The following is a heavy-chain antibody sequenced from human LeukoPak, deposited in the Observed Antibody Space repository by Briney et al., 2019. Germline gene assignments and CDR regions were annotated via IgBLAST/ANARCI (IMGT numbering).Heavy chain of an antibody. D-gene: IGHD3-10*01. CDR1: GGSISSGGYY. Sequence: SETLPLTCTVSGGSISSGGYYWSWIRQHPGKGLEWIGYIYYSGSTYYNPSLKSRVTISVDTSKNQFSLRLSSVTAADTAVYYCASLRFGDHRAFDIWGQGTMVTVSS. V-gene: IGHV4-31*03. CDR3: ASLRFGDHRAFDI. J-gene: IGHJ3*02. CDR2: IYYSGST.